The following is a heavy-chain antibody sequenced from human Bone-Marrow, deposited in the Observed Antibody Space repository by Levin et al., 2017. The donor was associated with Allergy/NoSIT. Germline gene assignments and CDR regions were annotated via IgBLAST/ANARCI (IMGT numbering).Heavy chain of an antibody. D-gene: IGHD4-23*01. CDR1: GGTFSGYA. CDR3: AREDYGGNTDRYYYSGMDV. CDR2: FIPIFGTA. Sequence: GASVKVSCKASGGTFSGYAISWVRQAPGQGLEWMGRFIPIFGTAKYAQKFQGRVTIIADESTSTANMELRSLRSDDTAVYYCAREDYGGNTDRYYYSGMDVWGQGTTVTVSS. V-gene: IGHV1-69*13. J-gene: IGHJ6*02.